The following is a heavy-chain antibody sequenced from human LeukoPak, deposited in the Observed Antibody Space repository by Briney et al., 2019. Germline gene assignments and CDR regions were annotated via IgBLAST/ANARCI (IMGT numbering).Heavy chain of an antibody. Sequence: GGSLRLSCAASGFTFSSYAMHWVRQAPGKGLEYVSAISSNGGSTYYANSVKGRFTISRDNSKNTLYLQMGSLRAEDMAVYYCARGRTFGELLTWFDPWGQGTLVTVSS. CDR2: ISSNGGST. J-gene: IGHJ5*02. V-gene: IGHV3-64*01. CDR1: GFTFSSYA. CDR3: ARGRTFGELLTWFDP. D-gene: IGHD3-10*01.